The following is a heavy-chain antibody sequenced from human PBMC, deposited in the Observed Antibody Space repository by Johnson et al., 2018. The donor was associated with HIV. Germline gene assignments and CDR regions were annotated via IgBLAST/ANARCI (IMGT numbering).Heavy chain of an antibody. J-gene: IGHJ3*02. CDR1: GFTVSSNY. V-gene: IGHV3-66*01. D-gene: IGHD2-8*02. CDR2: IYSGGST. CDR3: GRESTGAGTAFDI. Sequence: VHLVESGGGLVQPGRSLRLSCAASGFTVSSNYMSWVRQAPGKGLEWVSVIYSGGSTYYADSVTGRFTISSDNSKNTLYLQMNSLRADDTAVYYCGRESTGAGTAFDIWGQGTMVTVSS.